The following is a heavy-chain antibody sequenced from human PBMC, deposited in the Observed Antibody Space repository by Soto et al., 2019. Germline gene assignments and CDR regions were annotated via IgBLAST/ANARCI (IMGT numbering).Heavy chain of an antibody. J-gene: IGHJ4*02. V-gene: IGHV5-10-1*01. D-gene: IGHD3-22*01. CDR3: ARQIYDSDTGPNFQYYFDS. CDR1: GYSFAGYW. CDR2: IDPSDSQT. Sequence: GEALKISWKGSGYSFAGYWITWVRQKPGKGLEWMGRIDPSDSQTYYSPSFRGHVTISVTKSTTTVFLQWSSLRASDSAMYYCARQIYDSDTGPNFQYYFDSWGQGTPVTVSS.